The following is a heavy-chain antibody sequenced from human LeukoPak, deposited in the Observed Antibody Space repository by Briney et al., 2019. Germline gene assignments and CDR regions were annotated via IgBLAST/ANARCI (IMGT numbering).Heavy chain of an antibody. CDR1: GGSFSGYY. CDR2: INHSGST. CDR3: ARSSVVTDAFDI. J-gene: IGHJ3*02. Sequence: PSETLSLTCAVYGGSFSGYYWSWIRQPPGKGLEWIGEINHSGSTNYNPSLKSRVTISVDTSKNQFSLKLSSVTAADTAVYYCARSSVVTDAFDIWSQGTMVTVSS. V-gene: IGHV4-34*01. D-gene: IGHD4-23*01.